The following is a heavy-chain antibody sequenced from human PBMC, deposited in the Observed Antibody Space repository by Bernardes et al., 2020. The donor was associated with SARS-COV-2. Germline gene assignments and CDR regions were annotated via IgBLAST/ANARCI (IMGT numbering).Heavy chain of an antibody. J-gene: IGHJ4*01. CDR2: ISNNNENT. V-gene: IGHV1-18*04. CDR1: GYTFSMYG. D-gene: IGHD1-20*01. CDR3: ARAGAQLTRFSDY. Sequence: ASVKVSCKASGYTFSMYGLSWVRQAPGQGLEWMGWISNNNENTDYAQKFQGRVTMTTDTFTSTAYMELRGLGSDDTAVYFCARAGAQLTRFSDYWGQGTQVIVSP.